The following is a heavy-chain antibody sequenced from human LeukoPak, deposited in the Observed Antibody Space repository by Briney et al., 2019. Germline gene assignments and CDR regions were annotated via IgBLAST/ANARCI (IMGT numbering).Heavy chain of an antibody. D-gene: IGHD1-20*01. Sequence: AASVKVSCKASGGTFSSYAISWVRQAPGQGLEWMGGIIPIFGTANYAQKFQGRVTITTDESTSTAYMELSSLRSEDTAVYYCAGAPRWAYNSFDYWGQGTLVTVSS. CDR2: IIPIFGTA. CDR3: AGAPRWAYNSFDY. V-gene: IGHV1-69*05. CDR1: GGTFSSYA. J-gene: IGHJ4*02.